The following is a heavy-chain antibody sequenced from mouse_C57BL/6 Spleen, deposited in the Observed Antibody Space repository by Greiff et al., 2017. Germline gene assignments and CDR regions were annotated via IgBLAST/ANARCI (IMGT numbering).Heavy chain of an antibody. D-gene: IGHD2-4*01. V-gene: IGHV5-17*01. CDR1: GFTFSDYG. Sequence: DVHLVESGGGLVKPGGSLKLSCAASGFTFSDYGMHWVRQAPEKGLEWVAYISSGSSTIYYADTVKGRFTISRDNAKNTLFLQMTSLRSEDTAMYYCARMDYDVLFDYWGQGTTLTVSS. CDR2: ISSGSSTI. CDR3: ARMDYDVLFDY. J-gene: IGHJ2*01.